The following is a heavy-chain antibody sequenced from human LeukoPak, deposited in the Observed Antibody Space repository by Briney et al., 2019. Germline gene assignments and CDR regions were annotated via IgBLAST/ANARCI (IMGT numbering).Heavy chain of an antibody. CDR1: GFTFSSYS. CDR3: AKEQWQHRIGDYFDY. J-gene: IGHJ4*02. V-gene: IGHV3-23*01. CDR2: ISSAGDTT. D-gene: IGHD6-19*01. Sequence: PGGSLRLSCAASGFTFSSYSMNWVRQPPRKGLEWVSVISSAGDTTYYADSVKGRFTISRDNSKNTLYLQINTLRAEDTAVYYWAKEQWQHRIGDYFDYWGQGTLVTVSS.